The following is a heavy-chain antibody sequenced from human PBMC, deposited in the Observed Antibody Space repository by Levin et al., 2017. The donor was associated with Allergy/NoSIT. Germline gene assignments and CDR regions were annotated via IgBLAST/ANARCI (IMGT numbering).Heavy chain of an antibody. J-gene: IGHJ6*02. CDR2: ISYDGSNK. CDR3: AKEYSNYGGNYYYYGMDV. D-gene: IGHD4-11*01. V-gene: IGHV3-30*18. Sequence: LSLTCAASGFTFSSYGMHWVRQAPGKGLEWVAVISYDGSNKYYADSVKGRFTISRDNSKNTLYLQMNSLRAEDTAVYYCAKEYSNYGGNYYYYGMDVWGQGTTVTVSS. CDR1: GFTFSSYG.